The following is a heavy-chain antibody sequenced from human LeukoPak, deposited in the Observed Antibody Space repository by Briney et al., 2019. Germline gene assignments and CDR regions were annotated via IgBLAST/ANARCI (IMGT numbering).Heavy chain of an antibody. Sequence: GGSLRLSCAASGFTVSSNYMSWVRRAPGKGLEWVSIISSGGDTDYADSVKGRFTISRDNSENTVYLQMNSLRAEDTAVYYCAREFGGGWGQGTLVTVSS. D-gene: IGHD2-21*01. CDR2: ISSGGDT. CDR1: GFTVSSNY. CDR3: AREFGGG. V-gene: IGHV3-66*01. J-gene: IGHJ4*02.